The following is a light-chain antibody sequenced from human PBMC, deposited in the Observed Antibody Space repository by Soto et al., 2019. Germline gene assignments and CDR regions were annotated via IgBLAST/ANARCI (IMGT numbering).Light chain of an antibody. CDR1: QGINNY. J-gene: IGKJ3*01. V-gene: IGKV1-9*01. CDR2: AAY. Sequence: DIPLTLSPSFLSASVGDRVTITCRASQGINNYLAWYHQKRGKAPTLLIYAAYTLQNGVPSRFNGSGSGTEFTLTISNLQPEDFATYHCQQLKSYPITFGPATKVD. CDR3: QQLKSYPIT.